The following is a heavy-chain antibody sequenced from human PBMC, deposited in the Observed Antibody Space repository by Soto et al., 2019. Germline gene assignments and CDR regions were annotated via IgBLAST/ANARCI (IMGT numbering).Heavy chain of an antibody. CDR2: IYWDDDK. Sequence: QITLNESGPTVVRPTETLTLTCRFSGFSLTTSGVGVGWIRQSPGKAPEWLALIYWDDDKRYSASLKSRLTITKDTSKNQVVLTVSDLDPMVTATYYCAHRVLRTVFGLVTTTAIYFDFWGQGTPVAVSS. D-gene: IGHD3-3*01. CDR3: AHRVLRTVFGLVTTTAIYFDF. J-gene: IGHJ4*02. CDR1: GFSLTTSGVG. V-gene: IGHV2-5*02.